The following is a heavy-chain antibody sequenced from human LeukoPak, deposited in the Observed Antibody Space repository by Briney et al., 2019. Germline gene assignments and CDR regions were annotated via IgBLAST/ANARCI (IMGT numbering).Heavy chain of an antibody. Sequence: GASVKVSCKASGYTFTGYYMHWVRQATGQGLEWMGWMNPNSGNTGYAQKFQGRVTMTRNTSISTAYMELSSLRSEDTAVYYCARGYDSSGIWGQGTLVTVSS. V-gene: IGHV1-8*02. CDR2: MNPNSGNT. D-gene: IGHD3-22*01. J-gene: IGHJ4*02. CDR1: GYTFTGYY. CDR3: ARGYDSSGI.